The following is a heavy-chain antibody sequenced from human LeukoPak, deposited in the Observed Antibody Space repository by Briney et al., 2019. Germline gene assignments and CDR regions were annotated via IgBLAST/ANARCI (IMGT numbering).Heavy chain of an antibody. D-gene: IGHD3-22*01. Sequence: SVKVSSKASGGTFSSYAISWVRQAPGQGLEWMGGIIPIFGTANYAQKFQGRVTITADESTSTAYMELSSLRSEDTAVCYCASIGYYDSSGYQYYYGMDVWGQGTTVTVSS. CDR2: IIPIFGTA. CDR3: ASIGYYDSSGYQYYYGMDV. J-gene: IGHJ6*02. V-gene: IGHV1-69*13. CDR1: GGTFSSYA.